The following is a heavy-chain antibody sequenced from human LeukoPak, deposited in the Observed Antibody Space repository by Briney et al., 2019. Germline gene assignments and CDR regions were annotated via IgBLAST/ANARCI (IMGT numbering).Heavy chain of an antibody. CDR1: GGSISTYY. V-gene: IGHV4-59*08. D-gene: IGHD3-16*01. Sequence: SETLSLTCTVSGGSISTYYWSWIRQPPGKGLEWVGYLFSGGTTNYNPSLKSRVTMSVDMSKHQFSLRLTSVTAADTAVYYCARHGGDLGSFNFWGQGSLVTVSS. CDR2: LFSGGTT. J-gene: IGHJ4*02. CDR3: ARHGGDLGSFNF.